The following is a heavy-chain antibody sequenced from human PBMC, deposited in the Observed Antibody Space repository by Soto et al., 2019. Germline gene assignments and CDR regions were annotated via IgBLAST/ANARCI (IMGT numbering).Heavy chain of an antibody. V-gene: IGHV3-15*01. CDR2: IKSRTDAGTT. D-gene: IGHD6-13*01. CDR3: TKIRGSSWYEG. Sequence: GGSLRLSCAASGFTFSNALMSWVRQAPGKGLEWVGRIKSRTDAGTTDYAAPVKGRFTISRDDSKNTLYLQMNSLKTEDSAVYYCTKIRGSSWYEGWGQGTMVTVSS. CDR1: GFTFSNAL. J-gene: IGHJ3*01.